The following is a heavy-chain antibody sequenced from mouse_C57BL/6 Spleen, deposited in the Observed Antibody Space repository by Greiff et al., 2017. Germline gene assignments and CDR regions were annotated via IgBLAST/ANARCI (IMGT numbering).Heavy chain of an antibody. D-gene: IGHD1-3*01. CDR3: TTGLRGLDY. J-gene: IGHJ2*01. V-gene: IGHV14-4*01. CDR1: GFNIKDDY. Sequence: EVQLQQSGAELVRPGASVKLSCTASGFNIKDDYMHWVKQRPEQGLEWIGWIDPENGDTEYASKFQGKATITADTSSNTAYLQLSSLTSEDTAVYYCTTGLRGLDYWGQGTTLTVSS. CDR2: IDPENGDT.